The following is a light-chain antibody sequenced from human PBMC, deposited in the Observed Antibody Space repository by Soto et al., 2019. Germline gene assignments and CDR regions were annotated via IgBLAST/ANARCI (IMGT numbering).Light chain of an antibody. CDR3: QQYGFSTLN. CDR2: RGS. CDR1: QSVDSDD. V-gene: IGKV3-20*01. J-gene: IGKJ4*01. Sequence: EVVLTQSPGTLSLSPGERATLSCRASQSVDSDDLAWYQQKPGQAPRLLIFRGSFRATGVPDRFSGSQSGTDFTLNISGLEPEDFAVDYCQQYGFSTLNFGRGTRV.